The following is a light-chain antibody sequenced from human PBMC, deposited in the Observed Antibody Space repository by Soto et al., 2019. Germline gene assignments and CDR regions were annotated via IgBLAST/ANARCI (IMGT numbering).Light chain of an antibody. Sequence: EIVLTQSPVFLSLSPGERATLSCRASQSVDSSFFAWYQQKPGQAPRLLIYGASKRATGIPDRFSGSGSGTAFTLTISRLEPEDFAVYYCQQYVSSVTFGQGTKVEIK. J-gene: IGKJ1*01. CDR2: GAS. CDR3: QQYVSSVT. CDR1: QSVDSSF. V-gene: IGKV3-20*01.